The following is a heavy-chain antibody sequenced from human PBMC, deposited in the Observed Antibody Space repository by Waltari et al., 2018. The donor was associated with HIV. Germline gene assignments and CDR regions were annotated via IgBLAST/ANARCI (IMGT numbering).Heavy chain of an antibody. CDR2: IYPGDSDT. J-gene: IGHJ5*02. CDR1: GYSFTSYW. D-gene: IGHD3-10*01. Sequence: EVQLVQSGAEVQKPGESLKISCKGSGYSFTSYWIGWVRQMPGKGLEWMGIIYPGDSDTRYSPSFQGQVTISADKSISTAYLQWSSLKASDTAMYYCARYITMVRGGANWFDPWGQGTLVTVSS. CDR3: ARYITMVRGGANWFDP. V-gene: IGHV5-51*03.